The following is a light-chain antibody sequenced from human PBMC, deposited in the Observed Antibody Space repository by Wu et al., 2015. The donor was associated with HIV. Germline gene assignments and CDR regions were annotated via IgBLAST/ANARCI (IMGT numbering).Light chain of an antibody. CDR3: QQYGSSSYT. CDR2: DAS. J-gene: IGKJ2*01. V-gene: IGKV3-11*01. CDR1: QSVSGT. Sequence: EIVLTQSPATLSFSPGETATLSCRANQSVSGTIAWYQQKPGQAPRLLLFDASNRATGISDRFSGGGFVTDFTLTIRSLEPEDSAVYYCQQYGSSSYTFGQGTKLEIK.